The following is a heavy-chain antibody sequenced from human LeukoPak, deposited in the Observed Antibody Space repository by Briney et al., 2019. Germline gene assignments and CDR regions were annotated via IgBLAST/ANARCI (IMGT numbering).Heavy chain of an antibody. D-gene: IGHD6-13*01. J-gene: IGHJ4*02. V-gene: IGHV4-59*01. CDR3: ARLYSSSWFHYYFDY. CDR2: IYYSGST. CDR1: GGSISSYY. Sequence: SETLSLTCTVSGGSISSYYWSWIRQPPGKGLEWIGYIYYSGSTNYNPSLKSRVTISVDTSKNQFSLKLSSVTAADTAVYYCARLYSSSWFHYYFDYWGQGTLVTVSS.